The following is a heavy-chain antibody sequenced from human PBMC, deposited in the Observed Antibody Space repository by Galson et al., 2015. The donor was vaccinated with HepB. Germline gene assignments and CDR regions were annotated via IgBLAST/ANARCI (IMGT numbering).Heavy chain of an antibody. CDR2: IKQDGSEK. D-gene: IGHD6-13*01. CDR3: ARVYSSSWPDPSYWYFDL. V-gene: IGHV3-7*03. J-gene: IGHJ2*01. CDR1: GFTFSSYW. Sequence: SLRLSCAASGFTFSSYWMSWVRQAPGKGLEWVANIKQDGSEKYYVDSVKGRFTISRDNAKNSLYLQMNSLRAEDTAVYYCARVYSSSWPDPSYWYFDLWGRGTLVTVSS.